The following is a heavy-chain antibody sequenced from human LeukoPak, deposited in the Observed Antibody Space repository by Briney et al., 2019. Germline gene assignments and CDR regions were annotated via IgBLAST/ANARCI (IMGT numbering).Heavy chain of an antibody. CDR2: IYYSGST. Sequence: SETLSLTCTVSGGSISSSSYYWGWIRQPPGKGLEWIGSIYYSGSTYYNPSLKSRVTISVDTSKNQFSLKLSSVTAADTAVYYCARAPETPQWLVFGPDAFDIWGQGTMVTVSS. CDR1: GGSISSSSYY. V-gene: IGHV4-39*07. J-gene: IGHJ3*02. CDR3: ARAPETPQWLVFGPDAFDI. D-gene: IGHD6-19*01.